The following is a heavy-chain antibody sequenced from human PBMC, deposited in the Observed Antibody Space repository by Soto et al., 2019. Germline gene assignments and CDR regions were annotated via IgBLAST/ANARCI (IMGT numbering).Heavy chain of an antibody. J-gene: IGHJ4*02. D-gene: IGHD4-17*01. CDR2: VYPSGGT. CDR1: GVSLDNYY. V-gene: IGHV4-34*01. CDR3: AKSTVTGALDY. Sequence: PSLTCAVYGVSLDNYYWNWFRQSPERGLEWIGEVYPSGGTNYNPSLEGRVTISADTSKNQFSLRLSSVTAADTAVYFCAKSTVTGALDYWGQGTLVTVSS.